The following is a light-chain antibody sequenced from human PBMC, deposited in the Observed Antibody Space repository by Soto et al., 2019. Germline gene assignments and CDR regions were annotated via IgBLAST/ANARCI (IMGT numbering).Light chain of an antibody. CDR2: EVS. J-gene: IGLJ3*02. CDR3: QSYDSSLSGSV. Sequence: QAVLTQPASVSGSPGQSITISCTGTSSDVGGYNYVSWYLQHPGKAPKLMIYEVSHRPSGVSDRFSGSKSGTSASLAITGLQAEDEADYYCQSYDSSLSGSVFGGGTQLTVL. V-gene: IGLV2-14*01. CDR1: SSDVGGYNY.